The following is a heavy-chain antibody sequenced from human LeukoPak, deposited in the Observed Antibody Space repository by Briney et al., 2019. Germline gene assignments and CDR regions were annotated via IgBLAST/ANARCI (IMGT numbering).Heavy chain of an antibody. D-gene: IGHD6-13*01. CDR1: EYTFTSYY. CDR2: INPSGGST. CDR3: AREQQLVRSGFDY. J-gene: IGHJ4*02. Sequence: ASVKVSCKASEYTFTSYYMHWVRQAPGQGLEWMGIINPSGGSTSYAQKFQGRVTMTRDMSTSTVYMELSSLRSEDPAVYYCAREQQLVRSGFDYWGQGTLVTVSS. V-gene: IGHV1-46*01.